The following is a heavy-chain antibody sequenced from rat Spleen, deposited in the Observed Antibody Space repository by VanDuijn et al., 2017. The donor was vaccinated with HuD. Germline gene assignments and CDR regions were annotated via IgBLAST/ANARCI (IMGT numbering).Heavy chain of an antibody. J-gene: IGHJ4*01. CDR1: GFTFSSNW. CDR2: INPDGSNA. V-gene: IGHV5-35*01. Sequence: EVQLVESGGGLVQPGSPLKLSCVASGFTFSSNWLNWIRQAPGKGLEWVATINPDGSNAYYPDTVKGRFVISKDNAKNTLYLQMDSLRSEDTATYYCGSLMYTPDYLGVMDVWGQGASVTVSS. D-gene: IGHD1-6*01. CDR3: GSLMYTPDYLGVMDV.